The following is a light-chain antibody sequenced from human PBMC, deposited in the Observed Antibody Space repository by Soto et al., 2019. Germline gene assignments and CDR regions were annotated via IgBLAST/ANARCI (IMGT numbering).Light chain of an antibody. V-gene: IGKV1-9*01. CDR3: QQLNTYLIT. J-gene: IGKJ5*01. CDR1: QGIGSS. CDR2: GAS. Sequence: ILLTQSPSSLTASVGDRVTNTCRASQGIGSSVAWYQQKAGRAPNLLIYGASTLQTWVPSRFSDSGSGTDFTLSISSLQPEDFATYYCQQLNTYLITFGQGTRLEIK.